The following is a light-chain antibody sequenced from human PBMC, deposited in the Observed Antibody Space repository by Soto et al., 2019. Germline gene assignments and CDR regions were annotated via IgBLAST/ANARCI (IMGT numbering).Light chain of an antibody. CDR3: QVWDYSNHYV. J-gene: IGLJ1*01. CDR1: NIGSKS. V-gene: IGLV3-21*02. Sequence: SYELTQPPSVPVAPGQTAKISCGGNNIGSKSVHWYQQKSGQAPVLVVYDDDDRPSGIPERFSGSNSGNTATLTISRVEAGDEADYFCQVWDYSNHYVFGTGTKVTVL. CDR2: DDD.